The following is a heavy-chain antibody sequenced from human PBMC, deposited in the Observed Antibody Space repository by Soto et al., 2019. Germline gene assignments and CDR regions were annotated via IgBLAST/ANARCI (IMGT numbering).Heavy chain of an antibody. Sequence: GGSLRLSCAASGFTFSSYAMSWVRQAPGKGLEWVSAISGSGGSTYYADSVKGRFTISRDNSKNTLYLQMNSLRAEDTVVYYCAKDKSVATIWDYWGQGTLVTVSS. D-gene: IGHD5-12*01. CDR2: ISGSGGST. CDR3: AKDKSVATIWDY. V-gene: IGHV3-23*01. J-gene: IGHJ4*02. CDR1: GFTFSSYA.